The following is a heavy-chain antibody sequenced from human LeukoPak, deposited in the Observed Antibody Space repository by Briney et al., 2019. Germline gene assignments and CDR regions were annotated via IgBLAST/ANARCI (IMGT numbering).Heavy chain of an antibody. CDR3: ARSPSRERKWIQLWSPNFDY. J-gene: IGHJ4*02. CDR1: GYTFTSYD. V-gene: IGHV1-8*01. Sequence: ASVKVSCKASGYTFTSYDINWVRQATGQGLEWMGWMNPNIGNTGYAQKFQGRVTMTRNSSISTAYMELSSLSSEATAVYYCARSPSRERKWIQLWSPNFDYWGQGTLVTVSS. D-gene: IGHD5-18*01. CDR2: MNPNIGNT.